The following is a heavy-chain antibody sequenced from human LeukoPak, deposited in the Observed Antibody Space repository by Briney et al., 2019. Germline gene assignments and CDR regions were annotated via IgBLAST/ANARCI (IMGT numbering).Heavy chain of an antibody. D-gene: IGHD3-10*01. CDR3: ARGVGYYGSGSYSK. V-gene: IGHV4-34*01. J-gene: IGHJ4*02. CDR1: GGSFSGYY. CDR2: INHSGST. Sequence: PSETLSLTCAVYGGSFSGYYWGWIRQPPGKGLEWIGEINHSGSTNYNPSLKSRVTISVDTSKNQFSLKLSSVTAADTAVYYCARGVGYYGSGSYSKWGQGTLVTVSS.